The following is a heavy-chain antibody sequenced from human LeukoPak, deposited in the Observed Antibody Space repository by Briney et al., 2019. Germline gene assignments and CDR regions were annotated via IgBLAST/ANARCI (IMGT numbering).Heavy chain of an antibody. Sequence: GGSLRLSCVTSGFIFGDFGMHWVRQAPGKGLEWVAFMRYDGITKYVAASVKGRFTVSRDNSKNTVYLQMNSLRVEDTAVYFCAKDFRSYMDVWGKGTTVIASS. CDR3: AKDFRSYMDV. CDR1: GFIFGDFG. J-gene: IGHJ6*03. CDR2: MRYDGITK. V-gene: IGHV3-30*02.